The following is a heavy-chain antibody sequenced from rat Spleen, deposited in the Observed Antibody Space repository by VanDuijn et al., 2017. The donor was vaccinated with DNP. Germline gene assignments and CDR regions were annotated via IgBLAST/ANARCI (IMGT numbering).Heavy chain of an antibody. CDR2: IIYDGSST. Sequence: EVQLVESGGGLVQPGRSLKLSCAVSGITFSDYAMAWVRQAPKKGLEWVATIIYDGSSTYYRDSVKGRFTISRDNAKSTLYLQMDSLRSEDTATYYCARRRDGGYSAYFDYWGQGVMVTVSS. CDR1: GITFSDYA. J-gene: IGHJ2*01. CDR3: ARRRDGGYSAYFDY. V-gene: IGHV5-17*01. D-gene: IGHD1-11*01.